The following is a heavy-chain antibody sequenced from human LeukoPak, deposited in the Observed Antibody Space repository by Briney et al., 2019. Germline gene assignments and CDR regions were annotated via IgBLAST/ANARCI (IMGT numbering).Heavy chain of an antibody. CDR3: ARDLITIFGVVIIRRLDS. J-gene: IGHJ5*01. Sequence: GASVKVSCKASGYTFTGYYMHWVRQAPGQGLEWMGWINPNSGGTNYAQKFQGRVTMTRDTSISTAYMELSRLRSDDTAVYYCARDLITIFGVVIIRRLDSWGQGTLVTVSS. CDR1: GYTFTGYY. V-gene: IGHV1-2*02. CDR2: INPNSGGT. D-gene: IGHD3-3*01.